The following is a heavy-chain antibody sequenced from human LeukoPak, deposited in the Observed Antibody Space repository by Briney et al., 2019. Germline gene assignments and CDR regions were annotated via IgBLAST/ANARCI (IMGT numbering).Heavy chain of an antibody. CDR3: ARSGWLQLPLDY. CDR2: IWYDGSNK. V-gene: IGHV3-33*01. D-gene: IGHD5-24*01. CDR1: GFTFSSYG. Sequence: GGSLRLSCAASGFTFSSYGMHWVRQAPGKGLEWVAVIWYDGSNKYYADSVKGRFTISRDNSKNTLYLQMNSLRAEDTAVYYCARSGWLQLPLDYWGQGTLVTVSS. J-gene: IGHJ4*02.